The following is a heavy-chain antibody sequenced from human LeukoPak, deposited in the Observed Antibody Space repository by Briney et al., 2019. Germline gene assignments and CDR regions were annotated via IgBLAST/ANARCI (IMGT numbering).Heavy chain of an antibody. V-gene: IGHV3-30-3*01. CDR1: GFTFSSYA. D-gene: IGHD2-15*01. CDR2: ISYGGSNK. CDR3: ARDQKDIVVVVAARIGTFDI. J-gene: IGHJ3*02. Sequence: GGSLRLSCAASGFTFSSYAMHWVRQAPGKGLEWVAVISYGGSNKYYADSVKGRFTISRDNSKNTLYLQMNSLRAEDTAVYYCARDQKDIVVVVAARIGTFDIWGQGTMVTVSS.